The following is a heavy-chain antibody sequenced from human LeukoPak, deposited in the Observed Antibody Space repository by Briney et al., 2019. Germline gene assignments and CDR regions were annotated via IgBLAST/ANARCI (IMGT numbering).Heavy chain of an antibody. V-gene: IGHV4-59*01. CDR3: AREAMAVGFARFPIFNY. Sequence: PSETLSLTCTVSGGSIGTYYWSWIRQSPGKGLXXXXXXXFSGSTNYNPSLKSRVTISVDTSNNQFSLNLTSVTAADTAVYYCAREAMAVGFARFPIFNYWGQGTLVTVSS. CDR1: GGSIGTYY. D-gene: IGHD3-3*01. J-gene: IGHJ4*02. CDR2: XXFSGST.